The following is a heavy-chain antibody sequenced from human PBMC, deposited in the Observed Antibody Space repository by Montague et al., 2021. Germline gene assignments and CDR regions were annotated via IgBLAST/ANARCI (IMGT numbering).Heavy chain of an antibody. J-gene: IGHJ6*02. CDR3: ARHPVGFECYYNGLDV. D-gene: IGHD3-10*01. Sequence: SETLSLTCAVYGGSFNAYYWSWIRQSPRTGLEWIGEIHHRGSIYYDPTTAYNPSLQSRVTISVDASKNQFSLRLRSVTAADTAVYYCARHPVGFECYYNGLDVWGRGTPVIVSS. CDR2: IHHRGSI. V-gene: IGHV4-34*01. CDR1: GGSFNAYY.